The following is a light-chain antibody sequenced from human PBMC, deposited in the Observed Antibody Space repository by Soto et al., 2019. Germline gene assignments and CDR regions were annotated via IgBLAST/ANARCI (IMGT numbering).Light chain of an antibody. J-gene: IGKJ5*01. CDR1: ESVSRGY. CDR3: QQYDRAPPIT. V-gene: IGKV3-20*01. Sequence: EIVLTQSPGTLSLSPGERATPSCRASESVSRGYLAWYQQKPGQAPRLLIYDTSSRASGIPHRFSASGSGTDFTLTISRLEREDFAVYYCQQYDRAPPITFGQGTRLEI. CDR2: DTS.